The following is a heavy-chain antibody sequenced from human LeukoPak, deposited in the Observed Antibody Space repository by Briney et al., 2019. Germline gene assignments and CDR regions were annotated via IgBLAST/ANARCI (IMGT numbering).Heavy chain of an antibody. D-gene: IGHD2-2*01. J-gene: IGHJ4*02. CDR2: ISGSGGST. Sequence: GGSLRLSCAASGLTFSSYAMSWVRQAPGKGLEWVSAISGSGGSTYYADSVKGRFTISRDNSKNTLYLQMNSLRAEDTAVYYCWGTVRNKFWDIVVVPAAVNFDYWGQGTLVTVSS. CDR3: WGTVRNKFWDIVVVPAAVNFDY. CDR1: GLTFSSYA. V-gene: IGHV3-23*01.